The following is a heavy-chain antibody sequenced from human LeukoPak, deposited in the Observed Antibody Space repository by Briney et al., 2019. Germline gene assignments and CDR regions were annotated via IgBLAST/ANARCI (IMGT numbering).Heavy chain of an antibody. CDR2: TSGSGGST. D-gene: IGHD3-10*01. CDR1: GFTFSSYA. Sequence: PGGSLRLSCAASGFTFSSYAMSWVRQAPGKGLEWVSATSGSGGSTYYADSVKGRFTISRDNSKNTLYLQMNSLRAEDTAVYYCAKDSYGSGDYYYYYYMDVWGKGTTVTVSS. J-gene: IGHJ6*03. V-gene: IGHV3-23*01. CDR3: AKDSYGSGDYYYYYYMDV.